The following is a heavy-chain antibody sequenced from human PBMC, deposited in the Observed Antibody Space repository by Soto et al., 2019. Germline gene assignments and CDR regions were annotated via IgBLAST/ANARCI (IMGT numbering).Heavy chain of an antibody. V-gene: IGHV4-30-4*01. Sequence: QVQLQESGPGLVKPSQTLSLTCTVSGGSISSGDYYWSWIRQPPGKGLEWIGYIYYSGSTYYNPSLESRVTISVDTTKNQSSLKLSSVTAADTAGYYCARARGARYFDYWGQGTLVTVSS. CDR2: IYYSGST. D-gene: IGHD2-15*01. CDR3: ARARGARYFDY. CDR1: GGSISSGDYY. J-gene: IGHJ4*02.